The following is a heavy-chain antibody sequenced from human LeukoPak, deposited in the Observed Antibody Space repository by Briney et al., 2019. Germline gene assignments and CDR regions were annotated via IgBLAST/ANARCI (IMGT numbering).Heavy chain of an antibody. V-gene: IGHV5-51*01. J-gene: IGHJ5*02. Sequence: GESLKISCKGSGYSFNTYWIGWVRQMPGKGLEWMGIIYPGDSDTKYSPSFQGQVTISADKSISTAYLQWSSLKASDTAMYYCARRDYDILTGPANWFDPWGQGTLVTVSS. CDR3: ARRDYDILTGPANWFDP. D-gene: IGHD3-9*01. CDR2: IYPGDSDT. CDR1: GYSFNTYW.